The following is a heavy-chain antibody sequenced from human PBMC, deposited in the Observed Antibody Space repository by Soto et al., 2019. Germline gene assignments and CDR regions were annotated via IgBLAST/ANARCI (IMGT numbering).Heavy chain of an antibody. V-gene: IGHV4-4*08. CDR1: GGSISGYY. D-gene: IGHD2-8*01. CDR3: VRLIGNSWLDS. Sequence: SETLSLTCTVSGGSISGYYWSWTRQPPGKGLEWIGYLYNTGSTIYNPSLKSRVTINPDTSNNQFSLHLSSVTPDDTAVYYCVRLIGNSWLDSWGQGTPVTV. J-gene: IGHJ5*01. CDR2: LYNTGST.